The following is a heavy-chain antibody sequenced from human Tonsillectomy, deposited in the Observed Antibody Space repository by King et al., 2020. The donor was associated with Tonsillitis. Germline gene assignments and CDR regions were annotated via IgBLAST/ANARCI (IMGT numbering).Heavy chain of an antibody. D-gene: IGHD6-19*01. CDR1: GFTFNNYW. Sequence: VQLVESGGGLVQPGGSLRLSCAASGFTFNNYWMNWVRQAPGKGLEWVANLKQDGSEIYYVDSVKGRFTISRDNAQNSLYLQMNSLRAEDTAVYYCARTPGWGWREYFQHWGQGTLVTVSS. CDR3: ARTPGWGWREYFQH. J-gene: IGHJ1*01. CDR2: LKQDGSEI. V-gene: IGHV3-7*01.